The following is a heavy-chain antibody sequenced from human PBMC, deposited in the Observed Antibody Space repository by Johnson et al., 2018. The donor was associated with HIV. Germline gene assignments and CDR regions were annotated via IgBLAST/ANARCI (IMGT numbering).Heavy chain of an antibody. V-gene: IGHV3-30*02. CDR2: IRYDGSNK. D-gene: IGHD2-15*01. Sequence: QVQLVESGGGLVQPGRSLRLSCAASGFTFNNYGMHWVRQAPGKGLGWVAFIRYDGSNKYYADSVKGRFTISRDNSKNTLYLQMNSLRAEDTAVYYCAKDPGRRDPHAFDIWGQGTMVTVSS. CDR3: AKDPGRRDPHAFDI. CDR1: GFTFNNYG. J-gene: IGHJ3*02.